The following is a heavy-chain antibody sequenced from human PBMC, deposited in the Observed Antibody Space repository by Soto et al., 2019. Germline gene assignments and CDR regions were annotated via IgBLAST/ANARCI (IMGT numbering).Heavy chain of an antibody. CDR2: ISSSSATI. CDR3: ARDGGDCSGGTCYSNYFDC. D-gene: IGHD2-15*01. J-gene: IGHJ4*02. V-gene: IGHV3-48*02. CDR1: GFTFSSYG. Sequence: GGSLRLSCAASGFTFSSYGMNWVRQAPGKGLEWVSYISSSSATIYYADSVKGRFTISRDNAKNSLYLQMNSLRDEDTAVYYCARDGGDCSGGTCYSNYFDCWGQGTLVTV.